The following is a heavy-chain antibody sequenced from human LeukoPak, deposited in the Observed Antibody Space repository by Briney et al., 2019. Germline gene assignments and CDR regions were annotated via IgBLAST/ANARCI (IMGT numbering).Heavy chain of an antibody. CDR1: GFTFSSYG. CDR3: AKAASSSWSNWFDP. CDR2: ISGSGGST. V-gene: IGHV3-23*01. D-gene: IGHD6-13*01. J-gene: IGHJ5*02. Sequence: GGTLRLSCAASGFTFSSYGMSWVRQAPGKGLEWVSAISGSGGSTYYADSVKGRFTISRDNSKNTLYLQMNSLRAEDTAVYYCAKAASSSWSNWFDPWGQGTLVTVSS.